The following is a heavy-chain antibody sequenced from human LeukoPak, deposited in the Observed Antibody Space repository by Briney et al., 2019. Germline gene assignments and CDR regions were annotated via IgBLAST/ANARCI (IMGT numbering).Heavy chain of an antibody. V-gene: IGHV3-30*02. CDR2: IQYDGSNK. Sequence: PGGSLRLSCAASGFIFSNYGIHWVRQAPGKGLEWASFIQYDGSNKYYADSVKGRFTISRDNSKNTLYLQMNSLREEDTAVYYCAKRGDDSSGFVFDIWGQGTMVTVSS. CDR1: GFIFSNYG. D-gene: IGHD3-22*01. CDR3: AKRGDDSSGFVFDI. J-gene: IGHJ3*02.